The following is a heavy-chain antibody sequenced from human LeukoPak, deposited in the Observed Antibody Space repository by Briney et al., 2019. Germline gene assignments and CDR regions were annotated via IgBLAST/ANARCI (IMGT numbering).Heavy chain of an antibody. CDR1: GGSFSGYY. D-gene: IGHD4-17*01. CDR2: INHSGST. Sequence: SETLSLTCAVYGGSFSGYYWSWIRRPPGKGLEWIGEINHSGSTNYNPSLKSRVTISVDTSKNQFSLKLSSVTAADTAVYYCARGQGATVTTSFDYWGQGTLVTVSS. V-gene: IGHV4-34*01. J-gene: IGHJ4*02. CDR3: ARGQGATVTTSFDY.